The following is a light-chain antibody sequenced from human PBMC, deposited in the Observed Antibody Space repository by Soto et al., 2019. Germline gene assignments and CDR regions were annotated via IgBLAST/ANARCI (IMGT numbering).Light chain of an antibody. Sequence: DIQMTQSPSSLSASVGDSVTITFRASQSISTYLNWYQQQPGKAPKLLIYFASSLQSGVPSRFSGSGSGTDFTLTISSLLPEDSATYYCQQSYSTQITFGQGTRLEIK. J-gene: IGKJ5*01. CDR3: QQSYSTQIT. V-gene: IGKV1-39*01. CDR2: FAS. CDR1: QSISTY.